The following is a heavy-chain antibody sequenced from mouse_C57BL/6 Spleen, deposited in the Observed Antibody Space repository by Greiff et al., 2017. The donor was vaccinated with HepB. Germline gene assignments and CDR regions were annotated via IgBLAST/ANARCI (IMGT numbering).Heavy chain of an antibody. CDR2: INPNNGGT. D-gene: IGHD2-4*01. V-gene: IGHV1-26*01. CDR1: GYTFTDYY. Sequence: EVQLQQSGPELVKPGASVKISCKASGYTFTDYYMNWVKQSHGKSLEWIGDINPNNGGTSYNQKFKGKATLTVDKSSSKAYMELRSLTSEDSAVYYCARGLYYDYVHWYFDVWGTGTTVTVSS. CDR3: ARGLYYDYVHWYFDV. J-gene: IGHJ1*03.